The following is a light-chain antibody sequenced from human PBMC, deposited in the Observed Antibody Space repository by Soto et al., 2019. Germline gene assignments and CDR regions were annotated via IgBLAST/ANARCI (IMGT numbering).Light chain of an antibody. Sequence: SVLTQPASVSGSPGQSITISCTGTSSDVGGYNHVSWYQQHPGKAPKVMIYDVTNRPSGVSSRFSAAKSGNTASLTISGLQAEDEADYYCSSYRNSSTLGVFGTGTKVTVL. J-gene: IGLJ1*01. CDR2: DVT. CDR3: SSYRNSSTLGV. V-gene: IGLV2-14*03. CDR1: SSDVGGYNH.